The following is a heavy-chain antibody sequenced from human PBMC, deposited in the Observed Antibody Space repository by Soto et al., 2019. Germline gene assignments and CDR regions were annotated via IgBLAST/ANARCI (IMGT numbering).Heavy chain of an antibody. V-gene: IGHV4-59*01. CDR2: IHYSGTT. D-gene: IGHD6-13*01. J-gene: IGHJ4*02. CDR1: GGSMGNYF. CDR3: AAGEASSRNLAPYYLDF. Sequence: SETLSLTCTVSGGSMGNYFWTWIRQPPGKGLEWIGYIHYSGTTSFFPSYNPSLRSRVTISEDTSKNQFSLKLLSVTTADTAVYFCAAGEASSRNLAPYYLDFWGQGTLVTVSS.